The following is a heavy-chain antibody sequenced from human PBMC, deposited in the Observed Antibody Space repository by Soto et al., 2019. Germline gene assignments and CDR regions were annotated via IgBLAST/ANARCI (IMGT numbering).Heavy chain of an antibody. CDR1: GFAFSSYA. CDR3: EKPWGVIDPFEN. V-gene: IGHV3-23*01. Sequence: EVQLLESGGGLVQPGGSLRLSCAASGFAFSSYAMSWVRQAPGKGLEWVSSISGSTSGRYYANAVKGQFTISRDNSHNTLYLHMNSLRAEDTAVYYGEKPWGVIDPFENWSQGALVTVSS. J-gene: IGHJ4*02. D-gene: IGHD3-16*02. CDR2: ISGSTSGR.